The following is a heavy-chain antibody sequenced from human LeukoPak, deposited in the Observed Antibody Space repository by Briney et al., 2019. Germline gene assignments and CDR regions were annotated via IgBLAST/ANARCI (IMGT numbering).Heavy chain of an antibody. Sequence: ETLSLTCAVYGGSFSGYYWSWIRQPPGKGLEWVSAISGSGGSTYYADSVKGRFTISRDNSKNTLYLQMNSLRAEDTAVYYCAKDAWDSSGYLDYWGQGTLVTVSS. CDR1: GGSFSGYY. V-gene: IGHV3-23*01. CDR3: AKDAWDSSGYLDY. D-gene: IGHD3-22*01. CDR2: ISGSGGST. J-gene: IGHJ4*02.